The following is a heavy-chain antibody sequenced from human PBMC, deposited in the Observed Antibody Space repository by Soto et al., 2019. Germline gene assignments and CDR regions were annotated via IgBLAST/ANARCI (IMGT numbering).Heavy chain of an antibody. CDR1: GGSISSYY. V-gene: IGHV4-59*01. J-gene: IGHJ4*02. Sequence: PSETLSLTCTVSGGSISSYYWSWIRQPPGKGLEWIGYIYYNGRTKYNPSLKSRVTISEDTSKNQFSLKMSYVTAADTAVYYCARIEGAVAGHFDYWGQGALVTVSS. CDR2: IYYNGRT. D-gene: IGHD6-19*01. CDR3: ARIEGAVAGHFDY.